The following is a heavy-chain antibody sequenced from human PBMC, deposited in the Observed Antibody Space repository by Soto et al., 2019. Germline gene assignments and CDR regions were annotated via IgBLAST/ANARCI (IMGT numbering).Heavy chain of an antibody. D-gene: IGHD3-10*01. V-gene: IGHV4-39*01. Sequence: SSETLSLTCTVSGGSISSSSYYWGWIRQPPGKGLEWIGSIYYSGSTYYNPSLKSRVTISVDTSKNQFSLKLSSVTAADTAVYYCARRQRVPPVDDAFDIWGQGTMVT. J-gene: IGHJ3*02. CDR2: IYYSGST. CDR3: ARRQRVPPVDDAFDI. CDR1: GGSISSSSYY.